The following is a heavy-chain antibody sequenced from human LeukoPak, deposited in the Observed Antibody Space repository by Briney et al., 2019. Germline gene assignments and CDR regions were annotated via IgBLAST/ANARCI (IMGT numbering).Heavy chain of an antibody. D-gene: IGHD6-13*01. CDR3: ARGQLDAYYYYYGLDI. V-gene: IGHV3-66*01. CDR1: GFTFTTYG. Sequence: GGSLRLSCAASGFTFTTYGLHWVRQAPGRGLEWVSVIYTGVSTYYADSVKGRFTISRDNSKNTLYLQMNSLRAEDTGVYYCARGQLDAYYYYYGLDIWGQGTTVTVSS. CDR2: IYTGVST. J-gene: IGHJ6*02.